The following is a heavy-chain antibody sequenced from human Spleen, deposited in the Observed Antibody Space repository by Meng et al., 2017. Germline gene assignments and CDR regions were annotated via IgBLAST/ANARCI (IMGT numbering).Heavy chain of an antibody. CDR3: ARRGVTYCSRTDCRPTWFDP. Sequence: GESLKISCAASGFTVSSNYMSWIRQAPGKGLEWVSYISGSGDTIQYADSVKGRFTISRDNAKNSLFLQMNSLGAEDTALYYCARRGVTYCSRTDCRPTWFDPWGQGTLVTVSS. J-gene: IGHJ5*02. CDR2: ISGSGDTI. D-gene: IGHD2-2*01. V-gene: IGHV3-11*04. CDR1: GFTVSSNY.